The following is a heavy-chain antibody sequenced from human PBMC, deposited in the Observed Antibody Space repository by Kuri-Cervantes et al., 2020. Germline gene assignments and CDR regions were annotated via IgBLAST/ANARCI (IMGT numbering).Heavy chain of an antibody. D-gene: IGHD6-13*01. J-gene: IGHJ2*01. CDR2: IYTSGST. Sequence: GSLRLSCTVSGGSISSYYWSWIRQPAGKGLEWIGRIYTSGSTNYNPSLKSRVTISVDTSKNQFSLKLSSVTAADTAVYYCARVSGIGRWYFDLWGRGTLVTVSS. CDR3: ARVSGIGRWYFDL. V-gene: IGHV4-4*07. CDR1: GGSISSYY.